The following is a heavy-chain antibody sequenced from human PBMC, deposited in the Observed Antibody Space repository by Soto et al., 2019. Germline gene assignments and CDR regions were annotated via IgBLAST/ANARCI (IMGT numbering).Heavy chain of an antibody. V-gene: IGHV4-31*03. D-gene: IGHD2-2*01. CDR3: ARGGGSTKVDY. Sequence: QVQLQEWGAGLVKPSQTLSLTCTVSGGSITSSGYYWSWIRQHPGEGLEWIGFTSNSGSTSYNPSLKSRVTISVDTSSNQFSLNLKSVTAADTAVYYCARGGGSTKVDYWGQGTLVTVSP. J-gene: IGHJ4*02. CDR1: GGSITSSGYY. CDR2: TSNSGST.